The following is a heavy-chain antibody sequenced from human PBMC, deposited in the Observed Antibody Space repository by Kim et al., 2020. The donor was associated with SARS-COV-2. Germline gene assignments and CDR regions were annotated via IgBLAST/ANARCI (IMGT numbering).Heavy chain of an antibody. D-gene: IGHD6-13*01. CDR3: ARVGIGAAGTSPTTLYYGMDV. V-gene: IGHV4-4*07. CDR2: IYTSGST. J-gene: IGHJ6*02. Sequence: SETLSLTCTVSGGSISSYYWSWIRQPAGKGLEWIGRIYTSGSTNYNPSLKSRVTMSVDTSKNQFSLKLSSVTAADTAVYYCARVGIGAAGTSPTTLYYGMDVWGQGTTVTVSS. CDR1: GGSISSYY.